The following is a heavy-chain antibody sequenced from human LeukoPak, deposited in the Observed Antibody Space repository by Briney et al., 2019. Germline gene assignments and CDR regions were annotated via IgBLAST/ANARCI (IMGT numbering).Heavy chain of an antibody. Sequence: GGSLRLSCTASGFTFGDYAMSWVRQAPGKGLEWVGFIRSKAYGGTTEYAASVKGRLTISRDDSKSIAYLQMNSLKTEDTAVYYCTRMVAASWFDPWGQGTLVTVSS. CDR1: GFTFGDYA. CDR2: IRSKAYGGTT. J-gene: IGHJ5*02. V-gene: IGHV3-49*04. D-gene: IGHD2-15*01. CDR3: TRMVAASWFDP.